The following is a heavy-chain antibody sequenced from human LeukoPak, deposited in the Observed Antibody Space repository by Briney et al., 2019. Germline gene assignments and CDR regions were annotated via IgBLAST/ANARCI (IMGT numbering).Heavy chain of an antibody. CDR1: GGSISSASYY. J-gene: IGHJ5*02. D-gene: IGHD6-13*01. Sequence: SETLSLTFTVSGGSISSASYYWSWIRQPAGKGLEWIGRIYYSGSTNYNPSLKSRVTISVDTSKNQFSLKLSSVSAADTAVYFCEREVGVAGAGKDWFDPWGQGTLVTVSS. CDR3: EREVGVAGAGKDWFDP. CDR2: IYYSGST. V-gene: IGHV4-61*10.